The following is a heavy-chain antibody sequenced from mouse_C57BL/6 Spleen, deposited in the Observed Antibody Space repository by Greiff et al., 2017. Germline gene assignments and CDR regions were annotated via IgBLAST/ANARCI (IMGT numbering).Heavy chain of an antibody. CDR2: IYPGDGDT. J-gene: IGHJ2*01. Sequence: VQLQQSGPELVKPGASVKISCKASGYAFSSSWMNWVKQRPGKGLEWIGRIYPGDGDTNYNGKFKGKATLTADKSSSTAYMQLSSLTSEDSAVYFCASNWEGDYWGQGTTLTVSS. V-gene: IGHV1-82*01. D-gene: IGHD4-1*01. CDR1: GYAFSSSW. CDR3: ASNWEGDY.